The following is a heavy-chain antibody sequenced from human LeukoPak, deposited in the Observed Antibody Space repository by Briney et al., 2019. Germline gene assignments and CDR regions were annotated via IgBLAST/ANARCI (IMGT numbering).Heavy chain of an antibody. J-gene: IGHJ4*02. D-gene: IGHD3-22*01. CDR2: IITASQVV. Sequence: ASVKVSCKSSGGPYSSYAISWVRQAPGQGLEWMGGIITASQVVSLAQKFEDRVTMTVDRPTNTVYMEMNSLKSEDTALYYCARTTYYDSSGYHDYWGQGTLVTVSS. V-gene: IGHV1-69*10. CDR3: ARTTYYDSSGYHDY. CDR1: GGPYSSYA.